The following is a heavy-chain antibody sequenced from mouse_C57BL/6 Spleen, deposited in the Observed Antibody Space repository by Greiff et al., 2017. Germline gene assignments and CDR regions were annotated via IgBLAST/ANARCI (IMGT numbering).Heavy chain of an antibody. CDR3: ARGDYYYGNYVAY. J-gene: IGHJ3*01. CDR1: GYTFTSYW. CDR2: IYPGSGST. Sequence: QVQLQQPGAELVKPGASVKISCKASGYTFTSYWLTWVKQRPGQGLEWIGDIYPGSGSTNYNEKFKSKATLTVDTSSSTAYMQLSSLTSEDSAVYYCARGDYYYGNYVAYWGQGTLVTVSA. D-gene: IGHD2-1*01. V-gene: IGHV1-55*01.